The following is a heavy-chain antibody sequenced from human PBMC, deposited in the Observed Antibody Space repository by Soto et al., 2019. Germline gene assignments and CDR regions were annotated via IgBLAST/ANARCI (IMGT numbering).Heavy chain of an antibody. J-gene: IGHJ5*02. D-gene: IGHD3-10*01. Sequence: ASVPVSCMACRGSFLSYAVHGLRQAPGLGLDWMGAIIPVFGTTNYKHKFQGRVTITADDSTTTAYMELSSLRSDDTAVYYCAREPFGRFDPWGQGTLVTVSS. CDR3: AREPFGRFDP. CDR2: IIPVFGTT. CDR1: RGSFLSYA. V-gene: IGHV1-69*13.